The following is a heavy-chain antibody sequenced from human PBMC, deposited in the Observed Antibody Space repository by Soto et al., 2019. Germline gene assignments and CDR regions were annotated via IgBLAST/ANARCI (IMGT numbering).Heavy chain of an antibody. Sequence: PGGSLRLSCTASGFTFGDYAMSWFRQAPGKGLEWVGFIRSKAYGGTTEYAASVKGRFTISRDDSKSIAYLQMNSLKTEDTAVYYCTRDDGILVVPAAGNFYYYGMDVWGQGTTVTVSS. V-gene: IGHV3-49*03. D-gene: IGHD2-2*01. CDR2: IRSKAYGGTT. J-gene: IGHJ6*02. CDR1: GFTFGDYA. CDR3: TRDDGILVVPAAGNFYYYGMDV.